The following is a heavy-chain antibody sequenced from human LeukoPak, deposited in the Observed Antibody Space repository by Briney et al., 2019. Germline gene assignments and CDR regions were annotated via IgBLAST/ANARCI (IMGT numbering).Heavy chain of an antibody. J-gene: IGHJ3*02. CDR2: IWYDGSNK. CDR3: ARDGGASAFDI. D-gene: IGHD2-21*01. V-gene: IGHV3-33*01. CDR1: GFTFSSYG. Sequence: GGSLRLSCAASGFTFSSYGMHWVRQAPGKGLEWVAAIWYDGSNKYYADSVKGRFTISRDNSKNTLYLQMNSLRAEDTAVYYCARDGGASAFDIWGQGTMVTVSS.